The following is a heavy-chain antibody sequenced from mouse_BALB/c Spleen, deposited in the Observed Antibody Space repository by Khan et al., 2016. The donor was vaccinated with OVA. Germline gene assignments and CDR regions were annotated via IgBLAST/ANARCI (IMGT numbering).Heavy chain of an antibody. CDR2: INPDNGDT. V-gene: IGHV1-19*01. Sequence: EVQLQQSGPELVKPGASVKMSCKASGYTFTDYYMKWVKQSQGKSLEWIGDINPDNGDTFYNQKFKGKATLTVDKSSNTAYMQLNSLTSEDSALYFCTRGLFDVWGAGTTVTVSS. CDR1: GYTFTDYY. J-gene: IGHJ1*01. CDR3: TRGLFDV.